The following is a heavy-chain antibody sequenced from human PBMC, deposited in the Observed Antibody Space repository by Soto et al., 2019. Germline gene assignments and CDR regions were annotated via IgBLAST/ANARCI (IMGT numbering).Heavy chain of an antibody. CDR2: IYWNDDK. V-gene: IGHV2-5*01. J-gene: IGHJ4*02. CDR1: GFSLSTSGVG. D-gene: IGHD6-19*01. Sequence: SGPTLVNPTQTLTLACTFSGFSLSTSGVGVGWIRQPPGKALEWLALIYWNDDKRYSPSLKSRLTITKDTSKNQVVLTVTNMDPVDTATYYCAHSSSYSSGWYSFGYWGQGTLVTVSS. CDR3: AHSSSYSSGWYSFGY.